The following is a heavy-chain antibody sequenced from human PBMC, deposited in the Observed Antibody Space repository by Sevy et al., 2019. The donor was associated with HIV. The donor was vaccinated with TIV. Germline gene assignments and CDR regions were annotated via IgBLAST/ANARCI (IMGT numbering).Heavy chain of an antibody. J-gene: IGHJ6*02. CDR3: ARSPRGYSYGYHYYYGMDV. V-gene: IGHV4-59*13. CDR2: IYYSGRT. CDR1: GGSISSYY. Sequence: SETLSLTCTVSGGSISSYYWSWIRQPPGKGLEWIGYIYYSGRTNYNPSLKSRVTISVDTSKNQFSLKLSSVTAADTAVYYCARSPRGYSYGYHYYYGMDVWGQGTTVTVSS. D-gene: IGHD5-18*01.